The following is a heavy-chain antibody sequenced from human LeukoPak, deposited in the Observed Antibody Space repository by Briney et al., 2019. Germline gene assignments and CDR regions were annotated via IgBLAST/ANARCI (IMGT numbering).Heavy chain of an antibody. CDR2: IIPIFGTA. J-gene: IGHJ4*02. D-gene: IGHD3-9*01. V-gene: IGHV1-69*05. CDR3: ARSRESYYDILTGYIGSVGSRGYYYFDY. Sequence: GASVKVSCKASGGTFSSYAISWVRQAPGQGLEWMGGIIPIFGTANYAQKFQGRVTITTDESTSTAYMELSSLRSEDTAVYYCARSRESYYDILTGYIGSVGSRGYYYFDYWGQGTLVTVSS. CDR1: GGTFSSYA.